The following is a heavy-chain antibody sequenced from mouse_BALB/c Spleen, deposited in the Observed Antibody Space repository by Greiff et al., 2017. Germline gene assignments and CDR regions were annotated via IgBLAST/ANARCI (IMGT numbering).Heavy chain of an antibody. Sequence: VQVVESGPDLVAPSQSLSITCTVSGFSLTSYGVHWVRQPPGKGLEWLVVIWSDGSTTYNSALKSRLSISKDNSKSQVFLKMNSLQTDDTAMYYCARGGILLYAMDYWGQGTSVTVSS. D-gene: IGHD2-10*01. V-gene: IGHV2-6-2*01. CDR1: GFSLTSYG. CDR2: IWSDGST. CDR3: ARGGILLYAMDY. J-gene: IGHJ4*01.